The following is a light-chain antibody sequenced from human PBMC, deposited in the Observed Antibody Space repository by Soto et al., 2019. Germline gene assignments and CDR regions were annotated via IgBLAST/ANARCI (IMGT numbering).Light chain of an antibody. CDR3: SSFTSISTVV. CDR2: EVS. J-gene: IGLJ3*02. V-gene: IGLV2-14*01. Sequence: QSVLTQPASVSGSPGQSITISCTGTGSDVGSYKYVSWYQQHPGKAPKLIIFEVSNRPSGVSDRFSGSKSGNRASLTISGLQAEDEADYYCSSFTSISTVVFGGGTKLTVL. CDR1: GSDVGSYKY.